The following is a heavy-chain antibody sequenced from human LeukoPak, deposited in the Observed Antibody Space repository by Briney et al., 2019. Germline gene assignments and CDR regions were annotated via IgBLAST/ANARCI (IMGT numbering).Heavy chain of an antibody. J-gene: IGHJ3*02. V-gene: IGHV3-48*01. CDR3: ARIVGATTWYAFDI. CDR2: ISSSSSTI. D-gene: IGHD1-26*01. CDR1: GFTFSSYS. Sequence: GGSLRLSCAASGFTFSSYSMNWVRQAPGRRLEWVSYISSSSSTIYYADSAKGRFTISRDNAMNSLYLQMNSLRAEDTAVYYCARIVGATTWYAFDIWGQGTMVTVSS.